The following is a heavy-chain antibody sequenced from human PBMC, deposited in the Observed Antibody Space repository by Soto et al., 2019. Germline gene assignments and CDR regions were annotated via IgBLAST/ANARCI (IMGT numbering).Heavy chain of an antibody. CDR1: GLIFRNYW. CDR3: ARRRPDCSSTSCSGMDV. V-gene: IGHV3-7*01. J-gene: IGHJ6*02. D-gene: IGHD2-2*01. Sequence: GGSLRLSCGASGLIFRNYWMNWVRQAPGKGLEWVANIKQDGSEKYYVDSVKGRFTISRDNSKNTLYLQMNSLRAEDTAVYYCARRRPDCSSTSCSGMDVWGQGTTVTVSS. CDR2: IKQDGSEK.